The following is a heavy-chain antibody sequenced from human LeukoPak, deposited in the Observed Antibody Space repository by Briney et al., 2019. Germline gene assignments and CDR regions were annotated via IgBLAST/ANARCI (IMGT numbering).Heavy chain of an antibody. CDR3: AKGVAAAAPRSYFDY. J-gene: IGHJ4*02. V-gene: IGHV3-23*01. D-gene: IGHD6-13*01. CDR1: GFTFSSYA. Sequence: PGGSLRLSCAASGFTFSSYAMSWVRQAPGKGLECVSAISGRGGSTYYADSVRGRFTISRDNSKNTLYLQMNSLRAEDTAVYYCAKGVAAAAPRSYFDYWGQGTLVTVSS. CDR2: ISGRGGST.